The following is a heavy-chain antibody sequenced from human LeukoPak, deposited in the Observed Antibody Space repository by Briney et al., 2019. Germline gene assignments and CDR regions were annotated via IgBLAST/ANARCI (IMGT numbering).Heavy chain of an antibody. CDR3: ARDLYPRIQLWLYY. J-gene: IGHJ4*02. Sequence: SVKVSCKASGGTFSSYTISWVRQAPGQGLEWMGRIVPILGIANYAQKFQGRVTITADKSTSTAYMELSSLRSEDTAVYYCARDLYPRIQLWLYYWGQGTLVTVSS. CDR2: IVPILGIA. V-gene: IGHV1-69*04. CDR1: GGTFSSYT. D-gene: IGHD5-18*01.